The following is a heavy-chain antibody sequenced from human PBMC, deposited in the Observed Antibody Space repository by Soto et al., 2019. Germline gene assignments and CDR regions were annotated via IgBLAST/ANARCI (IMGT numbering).Heavy chain of an antibody. CDR2: INPNSGGT. Sequence: QVQLVQSGAEVKKPGASVKVSCKASGYTFTGYYMHWVRQAPGQGLEWMGWINPNSGGTNYAQKFQGWVTMTRDTSISTVYMELSRLRSDDTAVYYCARGLADITMVRGLYYFDYWGQGTLVTVSS. CDR3: ARGLADITMVRGLYYFDY. D-gene: IGHD3-10*01. CDR1: GYTFTGYY. V-gene: IGHV1-2*04. J-gene: IGHJ4*02.